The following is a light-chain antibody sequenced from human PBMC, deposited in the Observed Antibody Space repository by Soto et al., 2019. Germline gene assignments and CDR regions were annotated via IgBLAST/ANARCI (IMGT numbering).Light chain of an antibody. V-gene: IGKV1-5*03. CDR2: ETS. CDR3: QQYSTYSRYT. J-gene: IGKJ2*01. Sequence: DIQVTQSTSTLSASVGDRVTITCRASQNINKWMAWYQQEPGKAPKLLIYETSVLQSGVPSRFSGSGSETEFTLTISSLQPDDFATYYCQQYSTYSRYTFGQGTRLEIK. CDR1: QNINKW.